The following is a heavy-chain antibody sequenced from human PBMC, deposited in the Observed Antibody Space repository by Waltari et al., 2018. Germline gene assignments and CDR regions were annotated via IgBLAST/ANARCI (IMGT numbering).Heavy chain of an antibody. CDR2: IIPIFGTA. V-gene: IGHV1-69*08. CDR3: ARDGNLYYYDSSGYGAHIND. CDR1: GGTFSSYA. J-gene: IGHJ4*02. Sequence: QVQLVQSGAEVKKPGSSVKVSCKASGGTFSSYAISWVRQAPGQGLEWMGRIIPIFGTANYAQKFQGRVTITADKSTSTAYMELSSLRSEDTAVYYCARDGNLYYYDSSGYGAHINDWGQGTLVTVSS. D-gene: IGHD3-22*01.